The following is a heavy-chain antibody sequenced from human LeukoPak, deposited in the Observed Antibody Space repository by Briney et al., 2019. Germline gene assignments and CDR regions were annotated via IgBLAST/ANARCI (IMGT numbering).Heavy chain of an antibody. J-gene: IGHJ4*02. Sequence: GGSLRLSCGASGLTFRNYWMHWVRQAPGKGLGWVSRISTDGRTTKYADSVKGRFTVSRADDQNTLCLQMNSLRAEDTAVYYCASGGTGYSYDWGQGTLVTVSS. CDR2: ISTDGRTT. CDR1: GLTFRNYW. V-gene: IGHV3-74*03. CDR3: ASGGTGYSYD. D-gene: IGHD5-18*01.